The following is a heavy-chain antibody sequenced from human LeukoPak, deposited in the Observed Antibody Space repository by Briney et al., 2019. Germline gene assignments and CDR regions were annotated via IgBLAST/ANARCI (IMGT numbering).Heavy chain of an antibody. V-gene: IGHV3-7*01. D-gene: IGHD1-1*01. CDR3: ARDMRSALAGTTGKADY. Sequence: GGSLRLSCAASGFTFSSYWMSWVPQAPGKGLEWVTNIKQDGSEKYYVDSVKGRFTISRDNAKNSLYLQMNSLRAEDTAVYYCARDMRSALAGTTGKADYCGQGTLVTVSS. CDR1: GFTFSSYW. CDR2: IKQDGSEK. J-gene: IGHJ4*02.